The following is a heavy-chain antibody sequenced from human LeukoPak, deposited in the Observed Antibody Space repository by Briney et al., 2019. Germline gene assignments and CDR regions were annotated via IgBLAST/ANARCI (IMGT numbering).Heavy chain of an antibody. D-gene: IGHD2-2*01. J-gene: IGHJ5*02. Sequence: SETPSLTCSVSGGSVSSHYWTWIRQPPGKGLEWIGYIYYSGNTNYNPSLKSRVTISVDTSKNQFSLKLSSVTAADTAVYYCARDLYGGYCSRTSCYGNYFDPWGRGTLVTVSS. CDR1: GGSVSSHY. CDR3: ARDLYGGYCSRTSCYGNYFDP. CDR2: IYYSGNT. V-gene: IGHV4-59*02.